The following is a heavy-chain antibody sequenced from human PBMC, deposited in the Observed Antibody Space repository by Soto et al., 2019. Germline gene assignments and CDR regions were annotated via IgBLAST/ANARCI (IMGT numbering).Heavy chain of an antibody. D-gene: IGHD2-2*01. CDR1: GGSISSYY. Sequence: SETLSHTCTVSGGSISSYYWSWIRQPPGKGLEWIGYIYYSGSTYYNPSLKSRVTISVDTSKNQFSLKLSSVTAADTAVYYCARASVVPAEYYYYGMDVWGQGTTVTVSS. CDR3: ARASVVPAEYYYYGMDV. V-gene: IGHV4-59*06. J-gene: IGHJ6*02. CDR2: IYYSGST.